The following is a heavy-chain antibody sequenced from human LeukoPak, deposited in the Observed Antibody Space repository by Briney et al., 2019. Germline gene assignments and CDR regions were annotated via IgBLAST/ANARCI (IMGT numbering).Heavy chain of an antibody. J-gene: IGHJ4*02. CDR1: GGSISSYY. Sequence: KPSETLSLTCTVSGGSISSYYWSWVRQPAGKGLEWIGRIYTSGSTNYNPSAKRRVTMSVDTSKNQFSLKLSSVTAANTAVYYCAREATVIEFDYWGEGTPGTVSS. V-gene: IGHV4-4*07. CDR3: AREATVIEFDY. D-gene: IGHD4-17*01. CDR2: IYTSGST.